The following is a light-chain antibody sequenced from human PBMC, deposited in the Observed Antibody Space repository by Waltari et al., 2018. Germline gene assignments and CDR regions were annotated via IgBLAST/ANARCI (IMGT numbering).Light chain of an antibody. CDR2: GAS. J-gene: IGKJ1*01. Sequence: DVQMTQSPSTLSASVGDRVTITCRASLNIRDWLAWYQQRPGKAPRLLIYGASTLQTGVPARFSGSGSGTEFTLTINSLQPDDFATYYCQQYNGYFTWTFGQGTKVEIK. CDR3: QQYNGYFTWT. V-gene: IGKV1-5*01. CDR1: LNIRDW.